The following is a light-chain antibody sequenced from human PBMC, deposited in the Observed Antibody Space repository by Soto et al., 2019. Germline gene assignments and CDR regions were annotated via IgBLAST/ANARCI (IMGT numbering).Light chain of an antibody. Sequence: EIVLTQSPGTLSLSPGERATLSCRASQSVTSNYVAWYQQKPGQAPRLLLYGASSRATGIPDRISGSGSGTDFTLTISRLEPEDFAVYYCQQYGSSPPYTFGQGTKLEIK. V-gene: IGKV3-20*01. J-gene: IGKJ2*01. CDR2: GAS. CDR3: QQYGSSPPYT. CDR1: QSVTSNY.